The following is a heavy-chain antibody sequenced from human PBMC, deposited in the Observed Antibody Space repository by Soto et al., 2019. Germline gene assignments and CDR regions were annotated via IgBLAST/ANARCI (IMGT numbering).Heavy chain of an antibody. V-gene: IGHV3-23*01. Sequence: PGGSLRLSCVASGFFLRDFGMHWVRQAPGKGLEWVSAIRDSGSSTYHGDSVKGRFTISRDNSKNTLYLQMNSLRAEDTAVYYCAKDLWHYDFWSGYRPANPFDYWGQGTLVTVSS. D-gene: IGHD3-3*01. CDR2: IRDSGSST. J-gene: IGHJ4*02. CDR1: GFFLRDFG. CDR3: AKDLWHYDFWSGYRPANPFDY.